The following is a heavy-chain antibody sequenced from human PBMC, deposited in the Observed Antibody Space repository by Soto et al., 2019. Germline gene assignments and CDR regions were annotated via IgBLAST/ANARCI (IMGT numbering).Heavy chain of an antibody. V-gene: IGHV3-15*01. D-gene: IGHD3-22*01. Sequence: EVQLVESGGGLVKPGGSLRLSCAVSGLTFSNAWMTWVRQAPGKGLEWVGRIKSRTDGGTTDVAAPVTGRFTISGDDSKNTLYLQMNSLKTEDTAVYYCTTQYYYDSSGSFLSWGQGTLVTVAS. J-gene: IGHJ4*02. CDR2: IKSRTDGGTT. CDR1: GLTFSNAW. CDR3: TTQYYYDSSGSFLS.